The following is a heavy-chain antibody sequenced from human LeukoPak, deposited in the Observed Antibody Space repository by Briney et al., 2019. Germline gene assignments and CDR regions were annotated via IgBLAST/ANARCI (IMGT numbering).Heavy chain of an antibody. CDR3: ARQQRIGHCSEGVCTEGYYFDY. V-gene: IGHV3-23*01. CDR1: GFAFNMFA. D-gene: IGHD2-15*01. Sequence: GGSLRLSCACTGFAFNMFAIDWVRQAPGKGLEWVSGLSSGGSTTNYADSVKGRFTISRDKSQNSVFLQLNSLRPEDTAVYYCARQQRIGHCSEGVCTEGYYFDYWGQGTLVTVSS. CDR2: LSSGGSTT. J-gene: IGHJ4*02.